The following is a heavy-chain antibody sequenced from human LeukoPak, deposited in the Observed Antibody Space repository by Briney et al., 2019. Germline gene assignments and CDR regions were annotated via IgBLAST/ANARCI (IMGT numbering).Heavy chain of an antibody. J-gene: IGHJ4*02. V-gene: IGHV4-61*01. Sequence: SETLSLTCTVSGGSVSSGSYYWSWIRQPPGKGLEWIGYIYYSGSTNYNPSLKSRVTISVDTSKNQFSLKLSSVTAADTAVYYCARVEHGGNTEAIDYWGQGTLVTVSS. CDR3: ARVEHGGNTEAIDY. CDR1: GGSVSSGSYY. D-gene: IGHD4-23*01. CDR2: IYYSGST.